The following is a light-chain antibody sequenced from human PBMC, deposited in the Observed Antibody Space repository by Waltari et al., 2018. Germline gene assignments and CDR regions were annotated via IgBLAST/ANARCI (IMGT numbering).Light chain of an antibody. CDR2: AAS. V-gene: IGKV1-39*01. CDR3: QQSDSIPPQFT. Sequence: DIQMAPSPSSLYASVGDRVTIACRASQSIDSYLNWYQQKPGKAPKLLIYAASTLQSGVPSRFSGSGSGTDFTLTISSLQTEDFATYYCQQSDSIPPQFTFGPGTKVDIK. CDR1: QSIDSY. J-gene: IGKJ3*01.